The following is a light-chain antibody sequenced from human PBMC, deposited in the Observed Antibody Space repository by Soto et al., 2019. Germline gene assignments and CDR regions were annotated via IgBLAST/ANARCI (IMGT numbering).Light chain of an antibody. CDR2: DAS. V-gene: IGKV3-11*01. CDR1: QSVSSF. J-gene: IGKJ4*01. CDR3: LDRSSWPIT. Sequence: EIVLTPSTATPSLPPEERATISRRASQSVSSFLAWFQQKPCQPPRLVIYDASSRATGIAARFSGSGSGTDFTLTISSLETEDFAIYYCLDRSSWPITFGGGTRVEIK.